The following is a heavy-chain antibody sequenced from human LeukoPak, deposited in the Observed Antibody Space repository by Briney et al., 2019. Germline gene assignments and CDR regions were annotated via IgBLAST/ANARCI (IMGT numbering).Heavy chain of an antibody. CDR3: ARDYYDSSGSYPVWFDP. D-gene: IGHD3-22*01. V-gene: IGHV3-48*03. CDR2: ISSSGSTI. J-gene: IGHJ5*02. CDR1: GVSFSTTW. Sequence: GGSLRLSCAASGVSFSTTWMNWVRQAPGKGLEWVSYISSSGSTIYYADSVKGRFTISRDNAKNSLYLQMNSLRAEDTAVYYCARDYYDSSGSYPVWFDPWGQGTLVTVSS.